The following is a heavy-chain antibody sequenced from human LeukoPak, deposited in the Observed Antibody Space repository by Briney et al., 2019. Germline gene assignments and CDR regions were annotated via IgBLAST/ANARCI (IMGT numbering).Heavy chain of an antibody. Sequence: PGGSLRLSCAASGFTFSSYWMSWVRQAPGKGLEWVSSISSSSSYIYYADSVKGRLTISRDNAKNSLYLQMNSLRAEDTAVYYCARDTTPRYCSGGSCYTHYGMDVWGQGTTVTVSS. D-gene: IGHD2-15*01. CDR2: ISSSSSYI. CDR1: GFTFSSYW. CDR3: ARDTTPRYCSGGSCYTHYGMDV. V-gene: IGHV3-21*01. J-gene: IGHJ6*02.